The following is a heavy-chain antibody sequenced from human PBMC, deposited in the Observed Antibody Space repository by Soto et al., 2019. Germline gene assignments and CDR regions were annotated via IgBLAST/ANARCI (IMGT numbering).Heavy chain of an antibody. Sequence: SETLSLTCAVYGGSFSGYYWSWIRQPPGKGLEWIGEINNSGSTNYNPSLKNRVTISVDTAKNQFSLKLSSVTAADTAVYYCARPRAVGADAFDIWGQGTMVTVSS. CDR3: ARPRAVGADAFDI. J-gene: IGHJ3*02. V-gene: IGHV4-34*01. CDR2: INNSGST. CDR1: GGSFSGYY. D-gene: IGHD1-26*01.